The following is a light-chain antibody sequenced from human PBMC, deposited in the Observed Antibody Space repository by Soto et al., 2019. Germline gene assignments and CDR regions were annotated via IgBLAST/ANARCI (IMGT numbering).Light chain of an antibody. J-gene: IGKJ2*01. CDR1: QSVSSN. Sequence: EIVMTQSPATLSVSPGERATLSCRASQSVSSNLAWYQQKPGQAPRRLIYGASTRATDIPARFSGSGSGTEFTLTISSLQSEDFAVDYWQQYNNWPRTFGQGTNLEIK. V-gene: IGKV3-15*01. CDR2: GAS. CDR3: QQYNNWPRT.